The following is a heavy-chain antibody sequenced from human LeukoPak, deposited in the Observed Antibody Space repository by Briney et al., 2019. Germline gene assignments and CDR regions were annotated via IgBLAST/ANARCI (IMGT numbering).Heavy chain of an antibody. J-gene: IGHJ4*02. CDR3: ARSSLGYCSGGSCYKHYDY. CDR1: GFSLSTSGMR. Sequence: SGPALAHPTPALTLTCTFSGFSLSTSGMRVSWIRHPPVKALEWLAHFDWDDDKFYTTSLKTRLTISKDTSKNQMVPTMTNMDPVDTATYYCARSSLGYCSGGSCYKHYDYWGQGTLVTASS. CDR2: FDWDDDK. D-gene: IGHD2-15*01. V-gene: IGHV2-70*04.